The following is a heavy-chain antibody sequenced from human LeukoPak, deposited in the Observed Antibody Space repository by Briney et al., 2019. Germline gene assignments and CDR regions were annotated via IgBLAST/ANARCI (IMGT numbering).Heavy chain of an antibody. CDR1: GGSFGGYY. V-gene: IGHV4-34*01. D-gene: IGHD6-25*01. CDR3: ARLSIFSKSRGYTL. J-gene: IGHJ1*01. Sequence: SETLSLTCAVYGGSFGGYYWSWIRQPPGKGLEWIGEINDSGSSNYIPSLKSRVTISVDRFKNQFSLWLSSVTAADTAMYYCARLSIFSKSRGYTLGGQGTRVTVS. CDR2: INDSGSS.